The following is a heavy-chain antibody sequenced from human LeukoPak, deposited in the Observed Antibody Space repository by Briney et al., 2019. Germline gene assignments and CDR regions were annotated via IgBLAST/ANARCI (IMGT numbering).Heavy chain of an antibody. CDR1: GGTFSSYA. CDR3: ARSFYDFDY. V-gene: IGHV1-18*01. CDR2: ISTHTGNT. D-gene: IGHD1-26*01. J-gene: IGHJ4*02. Sequence: ASVKVSCKASGGTFSSYAISWVRQAPGQGLEWMGWISTHTGNTNYAQKFQGRVTMTTDTSTSTVYMELRSLRSDDTAVYYCARSFYDFDYWGQGTLVTVSS.